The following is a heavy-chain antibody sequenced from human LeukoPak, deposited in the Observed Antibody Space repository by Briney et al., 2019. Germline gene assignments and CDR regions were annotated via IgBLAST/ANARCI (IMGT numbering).Heavy chain of an antibody. Sequence: EASVKVSCKASGYTFTGYYMHWVRQAPGQGLEWMGWINPNSGGTNYAQKFQGMVTMTRDTSISTAYMELSRLRSDDTAVYYCASLPALRIFGVVIPYGMDVWGQGTTVTVSS. CDR3: ASLPALRIFGVVIPYGMDV. J-gene: IGHJ6*02. V-gene: IGHV1-2*02. D-gene: IGHD3-3*01. CDR1: GYTFTGYY. CDR2: INPNSGGT.